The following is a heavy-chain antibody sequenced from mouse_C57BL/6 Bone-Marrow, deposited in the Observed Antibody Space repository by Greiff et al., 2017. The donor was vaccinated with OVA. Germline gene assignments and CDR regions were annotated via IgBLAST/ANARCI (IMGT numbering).Heavy chain of an antibody. CDR3: ARTYYDYGTVSFAY. CDR1: GYTFTSYW. V-gene: IGHV1-50*01. Sequence: QVQLQQPGAELVKPGASVKLSCKASGYTFTSYWMQWVKQRPGQGLEWIGEIDPSDSYTNYNQKFKGKATLTVEPSSSTAYMQLSSLTSEDSAVYYCARTYYDYGTVSFAYWGQGTLVTVSA. D-gene: IGHD2-4*01. CDR2: IDPSDSYT. J-gene: IGHJ3*01.